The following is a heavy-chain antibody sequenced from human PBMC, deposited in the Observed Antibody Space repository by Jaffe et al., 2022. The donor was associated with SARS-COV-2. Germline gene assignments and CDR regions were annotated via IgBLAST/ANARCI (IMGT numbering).Heavy chain of an antibody. CDR1: GGSISSGGYY. CDR3: ARDREWNYYYYGMDV. CDR2: IYYSGST. J-gene: IGHJ6*02. V-gene: IGHV4-31*03. D-gene: IGHD3-3*01. Sequence: QVQLQESGPGLVKPSQTLSLTCTVSGGSISSGGYYWSWIRQHPGKGLEWIGYIYYSGSTYYNPSLKSRVTISVDTSKNQFSLKLSSVTAADTAVYYCARDREWNYYYYGMDVWGQGTTVTVSS.